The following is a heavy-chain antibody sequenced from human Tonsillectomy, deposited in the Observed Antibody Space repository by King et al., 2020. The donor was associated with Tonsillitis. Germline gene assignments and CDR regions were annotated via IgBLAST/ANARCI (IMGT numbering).Heavy chain of an antibody. CDR1: GYSFTTYW. J-gene: IGHJ4*02. CDR3: ARRPLESY. D-gene: IGHD3-3*01. CDR2: IYPGDSDT. Sequence: LVESGAEVKKPGESLKISCKGSGYSFTTYWIGWVRQMPGKGLGGMGIIYPGDSDTRYSPSFQGQVTISADKSISTAYLQWSSLEASDAPMYYCARRPLESYWGQGTLVTVSS. V-gene: IGHV5-51*01.